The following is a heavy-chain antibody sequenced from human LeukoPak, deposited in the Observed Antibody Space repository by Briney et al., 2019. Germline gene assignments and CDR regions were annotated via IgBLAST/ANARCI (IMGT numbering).Heavy chain of an antibody. CDR3: ARSVPGGAFDI. CDR1: GFTFSSYS. CDR2: ISSSSSTI. Sequence: PGGSLRLSCAASGFTFSSYSMNWVRQAPGKGLEWVSYISSSSSTIYYADSVKGRFTISRDNAKNSLYLQMNSLRAEDTAVYYCARSVPGGAFDIWGQGTMVTVSS. J-gene: IGHJ3*02. V-gene: IGHV3-48*04. D-gene: IGHD1-14*01.